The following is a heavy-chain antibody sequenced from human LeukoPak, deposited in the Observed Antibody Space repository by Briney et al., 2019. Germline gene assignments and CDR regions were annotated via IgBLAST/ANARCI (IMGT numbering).Heavy chain of an antibody. V-gene: IGHV4-31*03. CDR2: IYYSGST. D-gene: IGHD3-16*01. Sequence: PSETLSLTCTVSGGSISSGGYYWSWIRQHPGKGLEWIGYIYYSGSTYYNPSLKSRVTISVDTSKNQFSLKLSSVTAADTAVYYCARVSGRLGGPFDIWGQGTMVTVSS. J-gene: IGHJ3*02. CDR3: ARVSGRLGGPFDI. CDR1: GGSISSGGYY.